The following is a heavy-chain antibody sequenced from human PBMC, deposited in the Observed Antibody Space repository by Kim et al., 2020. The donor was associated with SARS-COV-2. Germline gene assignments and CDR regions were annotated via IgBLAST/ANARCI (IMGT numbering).Heavy chain of an antibody. CDR3: ASGAVAGTGAFDI. Sequence: SVKVSCKASGGTFSSYAISWVRQAPGQGLEWMGRVIPNHGIANYAQKFQGRVTITTDKSTSTAYMELSSLRSEDTAVYYCASGAVAGTGAFDIWGQGTMVTVSS. CDR1: GGTFSSYA. CDR2: VIPNHGIA. D-gene: IGHD6-19*01. J-gene: IGHJ3*02. V-gene: IGHV1-69*04.